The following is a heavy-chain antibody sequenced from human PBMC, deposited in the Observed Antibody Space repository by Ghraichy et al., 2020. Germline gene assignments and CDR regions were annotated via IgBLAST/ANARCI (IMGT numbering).Heavy chain of an antibody. CDR2: IHYSGRT. CDR3: ARHSHYYYGMDV. V-gene: IGHV4-39*01. CDR1: SGSIISSAFY. Sequence: SETLSLTCTVSSGSIISSAFYWGWIRQPPGKGLEWIGSIHYSGRTYYNPSLKSRVTVSADTSKNQFSLRLRAVTATDTAVYYCARHSHYYYGMDVWGQGTKVTVSS. J-gene: IGHJ6*02. D-gene: IGHD4-11*01.